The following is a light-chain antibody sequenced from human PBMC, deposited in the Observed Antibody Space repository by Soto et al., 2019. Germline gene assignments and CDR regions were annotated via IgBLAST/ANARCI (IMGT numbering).Light chain of an antibody. Sequence: IVLTHSPVTVPWSQGERATLSCRASQSVSSSYLAWYQQKPGQAPRLLIYGASSRATGIPDRFSGSGSGTDFTLTISRLEPEDFAVYYCQQYGRSPWTFGQGTKVDIK. CDR2: GAS. CDR1: QSVSSSY. J-gene: IGKJ1*01. CDR3: QQYGRSPWT. V-gene: IGKV3-20*01.